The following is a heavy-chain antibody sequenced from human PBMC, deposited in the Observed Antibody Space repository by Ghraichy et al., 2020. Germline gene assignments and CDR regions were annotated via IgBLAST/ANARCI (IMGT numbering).Heavy chain of an antibody. CDR2: VYPGDSDS. J-gene: IGHJ3*01. D-gene: IGHD1-7*01. Sequence: GESLNISCQGSGYTFSNYWIAWMRRVPGKGLEWLGLVYPGDSDSIYSPSFQGQVIFSADKSIATAYLQWNTLKASDTAIYYCARHREDAKMNYWAAYDLWGQGTLVTVSA. CDR3: ARHREDAKMNYWAAYDL. V-gene: IGHV5-51*01. CDR1: GYTFSNYW.